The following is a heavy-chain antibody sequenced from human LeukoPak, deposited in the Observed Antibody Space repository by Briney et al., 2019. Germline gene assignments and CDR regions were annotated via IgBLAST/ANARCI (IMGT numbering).Heavy chain of an antibody. CDR2: IYYSGST. CDR3: ARVNGIVGAIGY. CDR1: GGSISSYY. Sequence: PSETLSLTCTVSGGSISSYYWSWIRQPTEKGLEWIGYIYYSGSTNYNPSLKSRVTISVDTSKNQFSLKLSSVTAADTAVYYCARVNGIVGAIGYWGQGTLVTVSS. D-gene: IGHD1-26*01. V-gene: IGHV4-59*01. J-gene: IGHJ4*02.